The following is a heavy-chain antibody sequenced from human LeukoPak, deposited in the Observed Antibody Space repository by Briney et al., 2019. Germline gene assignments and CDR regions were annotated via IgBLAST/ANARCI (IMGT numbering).Heavy chain of an antibody. Sequence: SQTLSLTCTVSGGSISSGDYYWSWIRQPPGKGLEWIGYIYYSGSTYYNPSLKSRLIISVDTSKNQFSLKLSSVTAADTAVYYCARFVVVPGLGYWGQGTLVTVSS. J-gene: IGHJ4*02. V-gene: IGHV4-30-4*01. D-gene: IGHD2-2*01. CDR2: IYYSGST. CDR3: ARFVVVPGLGY. CDR1: GGSISSGDYY.